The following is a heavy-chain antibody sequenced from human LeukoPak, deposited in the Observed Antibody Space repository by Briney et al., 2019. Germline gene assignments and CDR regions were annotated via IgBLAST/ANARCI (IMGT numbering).Heavy chain of an antibody. D-gene: IGHD5-12*01. Sequence: GGSLRLSCAASGFTLSGYWMSWVRQAPGKGLEWVARLHADGIERYYVDPVKGRFTISRDNAKNSLHLQMYSLRLDDTAVYYCARGGYSFDYLGQGTLVTVSS. J-gene: IGHJ4*02. CDR2: LHADGIER. CDR1: GFTLSGYW. V-gene: IGHV3-7*01. CDR3: ARGGYSFDY.